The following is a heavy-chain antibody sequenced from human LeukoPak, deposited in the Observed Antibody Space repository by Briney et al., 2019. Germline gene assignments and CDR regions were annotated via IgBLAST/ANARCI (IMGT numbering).Heavy chain of an antibody. CDR2: IYHSGST. CDR3: GSFGLEEDAFDF. V-gene: IGHV4-38-2*02. J-gene: IGHJ3*01. Sequence: PSETLSLTCTVSGYSISSGYYWGWIRQPPGKGLEWIGSIYHSGSTYYNPSLKSRVTISVDTSKNQFSLKLSSVTAAATAVYYCGSFGLEEDAFDFWGQGKMVTVSS. D-gene: IGHD3-10*01. CDR1: GYSISSGYY.